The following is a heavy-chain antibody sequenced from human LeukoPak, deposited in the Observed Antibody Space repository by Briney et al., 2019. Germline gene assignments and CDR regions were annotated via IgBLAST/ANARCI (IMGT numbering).Heavy chain of an antibody. Sequence: GASVKVSCKASGYTLTDYQMHWVRQAPGQGLEWMGWINPKSGATTYARNFQGRVAMTRDTSINIVYMELNRLRFDDTAVYYCAREIVVVPTSTPTPYGMDVWGQGTTVTVSS. V-gene: IGHV1-2*02. CDR3: AREIVVVPTSTPTPYGMDV. D-gene: IGHD2-2*01. CDR2: INPKSGAT. J-gene: IGHJ6*02. CDR1: GYTLTDYQ.